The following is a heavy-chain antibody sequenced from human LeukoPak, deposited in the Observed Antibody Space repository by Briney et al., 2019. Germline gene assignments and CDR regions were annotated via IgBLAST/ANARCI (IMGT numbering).Heavy chain of an antibody. CDR2: INPNTGGT. Sequence: ASVKVSCKASGYTFTGYYMHWVRQAPGQGLEWTGWINPNTGGTNYAQKFQGRVTMTRDTSISTAFMELSRLSSDDTAVYYCARRPRDSSSYVINYYYYYYMDVWGKGTTVTVSS. CDR1: GYTFTGYY. CDR3: ARRPRDSSSYVINYYYYYYMDV. D-gene: IGHD6-6*01. V-gene: IGHV1-2*02. J-gene: IGHJ6*03.